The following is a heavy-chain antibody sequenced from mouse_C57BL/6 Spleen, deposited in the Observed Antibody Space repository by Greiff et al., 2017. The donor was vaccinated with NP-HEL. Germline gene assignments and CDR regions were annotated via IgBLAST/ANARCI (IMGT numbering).Heavy chain of an antibody. D-gene: IGHD2-3*01. Sequence: EVQLQQSGPVLVKPGASVKMSCKASGYTFTDYYMNWVKQSHGKSLEWIGVINPYNGGTSYNQKFKGKATLTVDKSSSTAYMELNSLTSEDSAVYYCASGDRNYAMDYWGQGTSVTVSS. J-gene: IGHJ4*01. CDR3: ASGDRNYAMDY. CDR1: GYTFTDYY. CDR2: INPYNGGT. V-gene: IGHV1-19*01.